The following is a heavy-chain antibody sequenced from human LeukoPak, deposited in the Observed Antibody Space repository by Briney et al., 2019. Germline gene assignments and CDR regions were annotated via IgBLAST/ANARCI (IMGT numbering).Heavy chain of an antibody. V-gene: IGHV4-59*12. D-gene: IGHD6-19*01. CDR3: ARIAVAGADGY. CDR1: GGSISSYY. CDR2: IYYSGYT. Sequence: SETLSLTCTVSGGSISSYYWSWIRQPPGKGLEWIGYIYYSGYTNYNPSLKSRVTISVDTSKNQFSLKLSSVTAADTAVYYCARIAVAGADGYWGQGTLVTVSS. J-gene: IGHJ4*02.